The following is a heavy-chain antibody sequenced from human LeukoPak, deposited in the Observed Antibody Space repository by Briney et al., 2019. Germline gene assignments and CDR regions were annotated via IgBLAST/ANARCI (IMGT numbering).Heavy chain of an antibody. V-gene: IGHV3-66*04. Sequence: QTGGSLRLSCAASGFTVSSNYMSWVRQAPGKGLEWVSVIYSDRSTYYADSVKGRFTISRDNSKNTLYLQMNSLRAEDTAVYYCAGPSTYSTGGYWGQGTLVTVSS. D-gene: IGHD6-25*01. CDR2: IYSDRST. CDR1: GFTVSSNY. J-gene: IGHJ4*02. CDR3: AGPSTYSTGGY.